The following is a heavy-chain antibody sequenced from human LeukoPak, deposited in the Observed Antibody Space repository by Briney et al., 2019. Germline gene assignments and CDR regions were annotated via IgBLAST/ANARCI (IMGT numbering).Heavy chain of an antibody. CDR3: ARHVSLERYYYMDV. Sequence: PSETLSLTCTVSGGSISSHYWNWIRQPPGKGLEWIGYIYYSGSTYYNPSLKSRVTISVDTSKNQFSLKLSSVTAADTAVYYCARHVSLERYYYMDVWGKGTTVTVSS. CDR1: GGSISSHY. J-gene: IGHJ6*03. CDR2: IYYSGST. D-gene: IGHD3-3*01. V-gene: IGHV4-59*08.